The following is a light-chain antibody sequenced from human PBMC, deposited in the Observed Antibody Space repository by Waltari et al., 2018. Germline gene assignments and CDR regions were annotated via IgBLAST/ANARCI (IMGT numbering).Light chain of an antibody. CDR1: QSISSN. V-gene: IGKV3-15*01. J-gene: IGKJ5*01. CDR3: QQYNNWPSIT. CDR2: SAS. Sequence: EIVMTQSPATLSVSPGERATLSCRASQSISSNLAWYQQKPGQAPRHLIYSASTRATGFPARFSGSGSGTEFTLTISSLQSEDFAVYYCQQYNNWPSITFGQGTRLEIK.